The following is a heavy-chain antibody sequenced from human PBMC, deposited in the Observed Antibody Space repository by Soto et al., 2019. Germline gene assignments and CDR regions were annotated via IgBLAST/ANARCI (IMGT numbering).Heavy chain of an antibody. Sequence: QITLKESGPTLVKPTQTLTLTCTFSGFSLSTTGVGAGWFRQPPGKALEWLAVIYWDDDKRYRSSLKSRLTITKDTSKNQVVLTMTNMDPVDTATYYCAHRGPDWSDYPYARPYYGWDVWGQGTTVTVSS. CDR2: IYWDDDK. CDR3: AHRGPDWSDYPYARPYYGWDV. CDR1: GFSLSTTGVG. D-gene: IGHD3-3*01. V-gene: IGHV2-5*02. J-gene: IGHJ6*02.